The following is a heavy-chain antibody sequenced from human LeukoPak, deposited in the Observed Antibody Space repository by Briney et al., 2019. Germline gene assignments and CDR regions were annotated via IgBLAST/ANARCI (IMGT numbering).Heavy chain of an antibody. V-gene: IGHV1-8*01. D-gene: IGHD5-18*01. J-gene: IGHJ6*03. CDR2: MNPNSGNT. CDR3: AREADVEYSYGYFYYYMDV. CDR1: RYTFTSYD. Sequence: GASVKVSCKASRYTFTSYDINWVRQATGQGLEWMGWMNPNSGNTGYAQKFQGRVTMTRNTSISTAYMELSSLRSEDTAVYYCAREADVEYSYGYFYYYMDVWGKGTTVTVSS.